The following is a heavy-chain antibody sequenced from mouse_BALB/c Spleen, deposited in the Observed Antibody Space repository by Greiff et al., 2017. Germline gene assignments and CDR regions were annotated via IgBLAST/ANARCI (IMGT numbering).Heavy chain of an antibody. J-gene: IGHJ4*01. CDR1: GYTFTSYW. D-gene: IGHD2-3*01. V-gene: IGHV1-87*01. CDR3: ARGRDGDY. CDR2: IYPGDGDT. Sequence: QVQLQQSGAELARPGASVKLSCKASGYTFTSYWMQWVKQRPGQGLEWIGAIYPGDGDTRYTQKFKGKATLTADKSSSTAYMQLSSLASEDSAVYYCARGRDGDYWGQGTSVTVSS.